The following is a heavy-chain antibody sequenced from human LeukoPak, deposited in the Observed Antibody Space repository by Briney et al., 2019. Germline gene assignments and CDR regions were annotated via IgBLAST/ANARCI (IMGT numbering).Heavy chain of an antibody. CDR2: INWNGGST. CDR3: ARERGGGYTNYYYYYSMDV. J-gene: IGHJ6*03. CDR1: GFTFDDYG. D-gene: IGHD4-11*01. V-gene: IGHV3-20*04. Sequence: GGSLRLSCAASGFTFDDYGMSWVRQAAGKGLEWVSGINWNGGSTAYADSVKGRFTISRDNAKNSLYLQMNSLRAEDTALYYCARERGGGYTNYYYYYSMDVWGKGTTVAVSS.